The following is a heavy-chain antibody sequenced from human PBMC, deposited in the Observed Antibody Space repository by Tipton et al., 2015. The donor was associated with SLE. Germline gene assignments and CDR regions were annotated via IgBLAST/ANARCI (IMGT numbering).Heavy chain of an antibody. CDR3: ACQPDYSSTWYRDY. Sequence: TLSLTCIASGGSIRSGGYYWSWIRQHPGKGLEWIGNIYYSGGTYYNPSLKSRVTISVDTSKNQFSLRPSSVTAADTAMYYCACQPDYSSTWYRDYWGQGTLVTVSS. CDR2: IYYSGGT. D-gene: IGHD6-13*01. CDR1: GGSIRSGGYY. J-gene: IGHJ4*02. V-gene: IGHV4-31*03.